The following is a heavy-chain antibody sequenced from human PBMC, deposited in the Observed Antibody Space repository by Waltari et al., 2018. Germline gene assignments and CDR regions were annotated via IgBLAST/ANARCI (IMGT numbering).Heavy chain of an antibody. CDR3: ARESSATDYYMDV. Sequence: QVQLQESGPGLVKPSEALSLTCAVSAYSISSTYCWGWIRQPPGKGLGGIGSICHSGSTYYNPSLKSRVSISVDTSKNQFSLKLSSVTAADTAVYYCARESSATDYYMDVWGKGTTVTVSS. CDR2: ICHSGST. V-gene: IGHV4-38-2*02. J-gene: IGHJ6*03. D-gene: IGHD5-12*01. CDR1: AYSISSTYC.